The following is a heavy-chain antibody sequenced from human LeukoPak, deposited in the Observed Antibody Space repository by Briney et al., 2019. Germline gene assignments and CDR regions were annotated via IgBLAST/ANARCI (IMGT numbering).Heavy chain of an antibody. D-gene: IGHD3-10*01. CDR3: ARGGNRFGGFYFDY. V-gene: IGHV4-31*03. Sequence: KASETLSLTCTVSADSLSSGGHYWAWIRQFPGKGLESIGFIHHSGRSRHNPSLKDRVAISVDTSRKQFALKLSSVTAADTAMYYCARGGNRFGGFYFDYWGQGIQVIVSX. J-gene: IGHJ4*02. CDR1: ADSLSSGGHY. CDR2: IHHSGRS.